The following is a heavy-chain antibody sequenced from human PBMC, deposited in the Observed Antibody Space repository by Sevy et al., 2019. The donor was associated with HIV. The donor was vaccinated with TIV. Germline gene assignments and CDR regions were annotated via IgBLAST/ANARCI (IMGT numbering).Heavy chain of an antibody. V-gene: IGHV3-30-3*01. CDR3: ASEGGYYDFWSGYYIGTHYDY. J-gene: IGHJ4*02. D-gene: IGHD3-3*01. Sequence: GGSLRLSCAASGFTFSSYAMHWVRQAPGKGLEWVAVISYDGSNKYYADSLKGRFTISRDNSKNTLYLQMNSLRAEDTAVYYCASEGGYYDFWSGYYIGTHYDYWGQGTLVTVSS. CDR2: ISYDGSNK. CDR1: GFTFSSYA.